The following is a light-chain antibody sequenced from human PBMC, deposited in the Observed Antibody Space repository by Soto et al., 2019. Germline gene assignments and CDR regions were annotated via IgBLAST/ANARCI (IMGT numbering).Light chain of an antibody. V-gene: IGKV3-11*01. J-gene: IGKJ1*01. CDR1: QSVSSY. Sequence: EIVLTHTRATQRWSPGERATLSCRASQSVSSYLAWYQQKPGQAPRLLIYDASNRATGIPARFSGIWSGTDFTLTICSLDLEAFALYRSKRRTNQPPWTFREGTKVDIK. CDR3: KRRTNQPPWT. CDR2: DAS.